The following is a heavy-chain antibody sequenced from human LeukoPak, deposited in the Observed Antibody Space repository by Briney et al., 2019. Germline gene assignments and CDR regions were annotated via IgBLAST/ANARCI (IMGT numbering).Heavy chain of an antibody. J-gene: IGHJ6*02. CDR2: IYSGGST. V-gene: IGHV3-66*01. Sequence: GGSLRLSCAASGFTVSSNYMSWVRQAPGKGLEWVSVIYSGGSTYYADSVKGRFTISRDNSKNTLYLQMNSLRAEDTAVYYCARGQSGSYYYGMDVWGQGTTVTVSS. CDR1: GFTVSSNY. D-gene: IGHD1-26*01. CDR3: ARGQSGSYYYGMDV.